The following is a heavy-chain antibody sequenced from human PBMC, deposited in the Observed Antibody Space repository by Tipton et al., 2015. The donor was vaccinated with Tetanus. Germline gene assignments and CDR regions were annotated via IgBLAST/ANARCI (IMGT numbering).Heavy chain of an antibody. D-gene: IGHD2-8*01. J-gene: IGHJ4*02. Sequence: TLSLTCGVYGGSFSGYYWSWIRQPPGKGLEWIGESNHSGSTNYSPSLKSRVTISVDTSKNQFSLKLSSGTAADTAVYYCARGMVSWGIFPYWGQGTLVTVSS. CDR3: ARGMVSWGIFPY. V-gene: IGHV4-34*01. CDR2: SNHSGST. CDR1: GGSFSGYY.